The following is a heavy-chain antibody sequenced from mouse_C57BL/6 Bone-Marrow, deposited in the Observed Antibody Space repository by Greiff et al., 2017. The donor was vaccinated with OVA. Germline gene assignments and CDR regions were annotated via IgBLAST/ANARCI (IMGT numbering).Heavy chain of an antibody. Sequence: VQLQQSGPGLAKPSQTLSLTCSVTGYSITSDYWNWLRKFPGNKLEYMGYISYSGSTYYNPSLKSRISITRDTSKNQYYLQLNSVTTEDTATYYCARYNYGSSYNWYFDIWGTGTTVTVSS. V-gene: IGHV3-8*01. CDR1: GYSITSDY. J-gene: IGHJ1*03. CDR2: ISYSGST. D-gene: IGHD1-1*01. CDR3: ARYNYGSSYNWYFDI.